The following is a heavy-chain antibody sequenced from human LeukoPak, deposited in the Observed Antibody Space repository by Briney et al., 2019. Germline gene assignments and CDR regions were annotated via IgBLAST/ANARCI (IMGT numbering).Heavy chain of an antibody. CDR1: GVIISSYA. CDR3: AKDRVSPGFNWFDP. CDR2: INGRGDNT. Sequence: PGGSLRLSCAASGVIISSYAISWVRQAPGKGLGWVSAINGRGDNTYYADFVKGRFTISRDNSKSTVYLQMNSLRTEDTAVYYCAKDRVSPGFNWFDPWGQGTLVTVSS. J-gene: IGHJ5*02. D-gene: IGHD2/OR15-2a*01. V-gene: IGHV3-23*01.